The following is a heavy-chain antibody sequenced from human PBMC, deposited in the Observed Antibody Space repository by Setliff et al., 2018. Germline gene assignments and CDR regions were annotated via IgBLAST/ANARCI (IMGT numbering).Heavy chain of an antibody. CDR3: ARTFTGRYFDL. V-gene: IGHV4-39*07. Sequence: SETLSLTCTVSGASINSYNYYWAWIRQPPGEGLEWIGNIYYTGVTFYNPSLKSRVTISVDTSKSQFSLNLTSVTAADTAVYYCARTFTGRYFDLWGRGTLVTVSS. CDR1: GASINSYNYY. J-gene: IGHJ2*01. CDR2: IYYTGVT.